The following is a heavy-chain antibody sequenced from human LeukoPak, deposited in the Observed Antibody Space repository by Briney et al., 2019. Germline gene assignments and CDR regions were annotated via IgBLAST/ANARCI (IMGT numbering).Heavy chain of an antibody. J-gene: IGHJ3*02. CDR2: INTDGTTT. CDR3: ARDYDFWSGYYKNAFDM. V-gene: IGHV3-74*01. CDR1: GFTFSNYW. D-gene: IGHD3-3*01. Sequence: GGSLRLSCAGSGFTFSNYWMHWVRQAPGKGLVWVSRINTDGTTTTYADSLKVRFTISKDSAKNTLYLQMNSLRAEDTAVYYCARDYDFWSGYYKNAFDMWGQGTTVTISS.